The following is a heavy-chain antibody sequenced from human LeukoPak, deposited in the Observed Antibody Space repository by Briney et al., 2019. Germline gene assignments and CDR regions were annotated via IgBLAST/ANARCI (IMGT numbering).Heavy chain of an antibody. CDR1: GFTFSDAW. J-gene: IGHJ5*02. D-gene: IGHD3-16*01. CDR3: ARHYGP. Sequence: GSLRLSCAASGFTFSDAWISWVRQPPGKGLEWIGEINHSGSTNYNPSLKSRVTISVDTSKNQFSLKLSSVTAADTAVYYCARHYGPWGQGTLVTVSS. CDR2: INHSGST. V-gene: IGHV4-34*01.